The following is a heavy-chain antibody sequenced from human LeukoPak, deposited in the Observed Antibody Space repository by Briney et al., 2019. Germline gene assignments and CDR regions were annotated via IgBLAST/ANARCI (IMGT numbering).Heavy chain of an antibody. CDR1: GYFITSGYY. J-gene: IGHJ3*02. CDR3: ARENTWALRAYCGGDCYDAFDI. CDR2: MYHSGST. D-gene: IGHD2-21*01. Sequence: SETLSLTCAVSGYFITSGYYWGWIRQPPGKGLEWIGIMYHSGSTYYNSSLKSRVTISVDTSKNQFPLMLSSVTAADTAVYYCARENTWALRAYCGGDCYDAFDIWGQGTMVTVSS. V-gene: IGHV4-38-2*02.